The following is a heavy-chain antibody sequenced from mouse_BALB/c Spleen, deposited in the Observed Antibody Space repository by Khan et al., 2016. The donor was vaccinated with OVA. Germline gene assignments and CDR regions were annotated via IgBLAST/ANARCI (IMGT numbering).Heavy chain of an antibody. V-gene: IGHV1-77*01. CDR1: GYTFTDYI. D-gene: IGHD1-1*01. Sequence: QVQLQQSVPELVNPGASLKVSCKASGYTFTDYIIGWVKQSTRQGLEWIGDIFPGSGTPYYNEKFKDKATLTADKSSNTAYMQLSSLTSEDSAVXFGARGRYSVFAYWGQGTLVTVSA. CDR2: IFPGSGTP. CDR3: ARGRYSVFAY. J-gene: IGHJ3*01.